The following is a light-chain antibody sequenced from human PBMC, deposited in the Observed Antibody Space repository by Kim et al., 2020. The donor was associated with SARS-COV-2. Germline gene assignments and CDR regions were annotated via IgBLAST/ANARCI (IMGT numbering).Light chain of an antibody. V-gene: IGKV3-20*01. CDR2: GAS. J-gene: IGKJ5*01. CDR3: QQYDSSPAIT. Sequence: DIVLTQSPGTLSLSPGERATLSCRASQSISSNYLAWYQQRLGQAPRLLIYGASVRATGIPDRFSGSGSGTDFILTISRLEPEDFAVYYFQQYDSSPAITFGQGTRLEIK. CDR1: QSISSNY.